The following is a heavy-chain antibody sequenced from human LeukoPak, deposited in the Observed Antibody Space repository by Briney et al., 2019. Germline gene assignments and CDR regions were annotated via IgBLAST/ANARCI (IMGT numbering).Heavy chain of an antibody. CDR3: ARDIFDG. CDR1: GFTFDDYG. J-gene: IGHJ4*02. CDR2: IKQDGSEK. Sequence: PGGSLRLSCAASGFTFDDYGMSWVRQAPGKGLEWVANIKQDGSEKYYVDSVKGRFTISRDNAKNSLYLQMSSLRAEDTAIYYCARDIFDGWGQGTLVTVSS. V-gene: IGHV3-7*01.